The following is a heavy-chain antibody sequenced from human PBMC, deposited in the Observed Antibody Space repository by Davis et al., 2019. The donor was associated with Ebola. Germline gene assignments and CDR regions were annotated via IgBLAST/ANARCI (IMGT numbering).Heavy chain of an antibody. CDR3: ARDTGTFGELLLRVAWFDP. D-gene: IGHD3-10*01. J-gene: IGHJ5*02. CDR2: INPNSGGT. CDR1: GYTFTSYD. V-gene: IGHV1-2*06. Sequence: ASVKVSCKASGYTFTSYDINWVRQATGQGLEWMGRINPNSGGTNYAQKFQGRVTMTRDTSISTAYMELSRLRSYDTAVYYCARDTGTFGELLLRVAWFDPWGQGTLVTVSS.